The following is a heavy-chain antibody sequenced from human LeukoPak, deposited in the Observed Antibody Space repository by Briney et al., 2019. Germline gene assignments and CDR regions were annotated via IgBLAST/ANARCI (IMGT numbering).Heavy chain of an antibody. Sequence: ASVKVSCKASGYTFTRTYMHWPRQAPGQGLEWMGIINLGGGSTSYAQKFQGRVTMTRDTSTSIVYMELSSLRPEDTAVYYCARVTGVGGYYFDYWGQGTMVSVSS. CDR2: INLGGGST. J-gene: IGHJ4*02. D-gene: IGHD3-22*01. V-gene: IGHV1-46*01. CDR1: GYTFTRTY. CDR3: ARVTGVGGYYFDY.